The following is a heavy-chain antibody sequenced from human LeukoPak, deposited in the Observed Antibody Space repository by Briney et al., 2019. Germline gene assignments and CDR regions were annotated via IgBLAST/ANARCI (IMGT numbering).Heavy chain of an antibody. D-gene: IGHD3-22*01. CDR1: GFAFNKYW. CDR3: ATGNYYDSRGYYTFGH. CDR2: INGDGSTT. J-gene: IGHJ4*02. V-gene: IGHV3-74*01. Sequence: GGSLRLSCAASGFAFNKYWMHWVRQAPGKGLVWVSRINGDGSTTSYADSVKGGFTISRDNAKNTLYLQMSSLRAEDTAVYYCATGNYYDSRGYYTFGHWGQGTLVTVSS.